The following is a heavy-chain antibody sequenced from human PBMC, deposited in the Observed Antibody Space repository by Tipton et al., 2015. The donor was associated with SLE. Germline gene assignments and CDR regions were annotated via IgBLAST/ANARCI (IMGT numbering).Heavy chain of an antibody. CDR3: AIGIGAYFDY. J-gene: IGHJ4*02. V-gene: IGHV3-30*04. CDR1: GFTFSSYA. CDR2: ISYDASNK. D-gene: IGHD3-16*01. Sequence: SLRLSCAVSGFTFSSYAMHWVRQAPGKGLEWVAVISYDASNKNYADSVKGRFTISRDNSKNTLYLQMDSLRAEDTAVYYCAIGIGAYFDYWGQGTLITVSS.